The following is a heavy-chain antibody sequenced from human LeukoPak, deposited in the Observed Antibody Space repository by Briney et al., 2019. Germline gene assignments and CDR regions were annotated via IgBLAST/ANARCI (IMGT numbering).Heavy chain of an antibody. V-gene: IGHV3-48*01. CDR3: AKGGSTVVTYFDY. D-gene: IGHD4-23*01. CDR2: ISTSSSTI. CDR1: GFTFSSHS. J-gene: IGHJ4*02. Sequence: GGSLRLSCAASGFTFSSHSINWVRQAPGKGLEWVSYISTSSSTIYYADSVKGRFTISRDNAKNTLYLQMNSLRAVDTAVYYCAKGGSTVVTYFDYWGQGTLVTVSS.